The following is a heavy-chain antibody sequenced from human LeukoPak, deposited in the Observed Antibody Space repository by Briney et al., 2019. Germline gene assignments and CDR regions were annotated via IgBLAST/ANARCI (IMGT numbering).Heavy chain of an antibody. J-gene: IGHJ4*02. Sequence: GASVKVSCKASGYTFTSYYMHWVRQAPGQGLEWMGIINPSGGSTSYAQKFQGRVTMTRDTSTSTVYMELSSLRSEDTAVYYCARDRRNDYGDLAHFDYWGQGTLATVSS. CDR3: ARDRRNDYGDLAHFDY. CDR1: GYTFTSYY. V-gene: IGHV1-46*01. CDR2: INPSGGST. D-gene: IGHD4-17*01.